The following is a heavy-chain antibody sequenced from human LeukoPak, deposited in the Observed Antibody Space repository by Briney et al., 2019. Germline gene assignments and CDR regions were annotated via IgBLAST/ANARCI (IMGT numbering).Heavy chain of an antibody. Sequence: SETLSLTCTVSGGSISSSSYYWGWIRQPPGKGLEWIGSIYYSGSTYYNPSLKSRVTISVDTSKNQFSLKLSSVTAADTAVYYCAREEGIQLLIYDYWGQGTLVTVSS. D-gene: IGHD5-18*01. J-gene: IGHJ4*02. CDR3: AREEGIQLLIYDY. V-gene: IGHV4-39*07. CDR2: IYYSGST. CDR1: GGSISSSSYY.